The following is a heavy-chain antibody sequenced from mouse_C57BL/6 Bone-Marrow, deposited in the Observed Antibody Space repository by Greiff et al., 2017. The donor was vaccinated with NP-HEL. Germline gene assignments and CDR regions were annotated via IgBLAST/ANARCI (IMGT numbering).Heavy chain of an antibody. D-gene: IGHD1-1*01. V-gene: IGHV14-4*01. CDR1: GFNIKDDY. Sequence: VQLQQSGAELVRPGASVKLSCTASGFNIKDDYMHWVKQRPEQGLEWIGWIDPENGDTEYASKFQGKATITADTSSNTAYLQLSSLTSEDTAVYYCTTDYYGSSYDYGGQGTTLTVSS. CDR2: IDPENGDT. J-gene: IGHJ2*01. CDR3: TTDYYGSSYDY.